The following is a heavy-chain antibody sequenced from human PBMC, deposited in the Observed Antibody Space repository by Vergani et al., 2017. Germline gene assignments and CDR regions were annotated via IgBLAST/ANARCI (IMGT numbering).Heavy chain of an antibody. CDR1: GDTLTELS. CDR2: FDPEAGET. D-gene: IGHD5-12*01. V-gene: IGHV1-24*01. CDR3: ATPRLRFSYYYYYLMDF. Sequence: HVQLLPSGAEVKKPGASVKVSCKVSGDTLTELSMHWLRQAPGKGLEWMGGFDPEAGETNYAQKFQGSDTMTEDTSTDTAYMELSSLRSEYTAVYYCATPRLRFSYYYYYLMDFWGQGIMVIVSS. J-gene: IGHJ6*02.